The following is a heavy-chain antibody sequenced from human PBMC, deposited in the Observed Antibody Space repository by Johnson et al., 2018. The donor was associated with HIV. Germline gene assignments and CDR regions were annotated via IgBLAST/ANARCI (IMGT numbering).Heavy chain of an antibody. J-gene: IGHJ3*02. CDR3: AKDFGSGWADAFDI. V-gene: IGHV3-11*04. Sequence: QVQLVESGGGVVRPGGSLRLSCAASGFPFSDYYMTWIRQTPGKGLECLAYISTSGSSIYYTDSVKGRVTISRDNAKNSLYLQMNSLITEDSALYYCAKDFGSGWADAFDIWGQGTGVTISS. D-gene: IGHD6-19*01. CDR1: GFPFSDYY. CDR2: ISTSGSSI.